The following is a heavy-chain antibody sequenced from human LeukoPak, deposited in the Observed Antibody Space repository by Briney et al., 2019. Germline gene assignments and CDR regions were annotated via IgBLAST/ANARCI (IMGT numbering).Heavy chain of an antibody. Sequence: QTGGSLRLSCAASGFTFSSYAMHWVRQAPGKGLEWVAVISYDGSNKYYADSVKGRFTISRDNSKSTLYLQMNSLRAEDTAVYYCARDFSGSYWGHFDYWGQGTLVTVSS. J-gene: IGHJ4*02. V-gene: IGHV3-30*04. CDR1: GFTFSSYA. CDR3: ARDFSGSYWGHFDY. D-gene: IGHD1-26*01. CDR2: ISYDGSNK.